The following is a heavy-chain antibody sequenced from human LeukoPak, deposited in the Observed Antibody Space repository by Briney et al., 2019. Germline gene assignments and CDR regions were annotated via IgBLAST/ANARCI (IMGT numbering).Heavy chain of an antibody. D-gene: IGHD4-23*01. V-gene: IGHV3-66*01. CDR2: IYSGGST. Sequence: GGSLRLSCAASGFTVSSNYMSWVRQAPGKGLEWVSVIYSGGSTYYAASVKGRFTISRDNSKNTLYLQMNSLRAEDTAVYYCARWTTVVTDDDYWGQGTLVTVSS. J-gene: IGHJ4*02. CDR3: ARWTTVVTDDDY. CDR1: GFTVSSNY.